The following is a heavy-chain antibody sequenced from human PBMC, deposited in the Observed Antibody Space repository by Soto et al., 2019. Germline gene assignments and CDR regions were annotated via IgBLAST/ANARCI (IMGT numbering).Heavy chain of an antibody. CDR2: IYPGDSDT. CDR1: GYSFNKYW. V-gene: IGHV5-51*01. CDR3: ASGPIKGWLQFPY. Sequence: GESLKISCKGSGYSFNKYWIGWVRQMPGKGLEWMGVIYPGDSDTRYSPSFQGQVAFSADNSISTAYLQWSSLKASDTAMYYCASGPIKGWLQFPYWGQGTLVTVSS. J-gene: IGHJ4*02. D-gene: IGHD5-12*01.